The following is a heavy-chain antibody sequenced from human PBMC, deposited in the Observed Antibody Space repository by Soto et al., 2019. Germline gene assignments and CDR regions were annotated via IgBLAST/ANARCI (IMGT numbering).Heavy chain of an antibody. J-gene: IGHJ6*02. CDR1: GFTFSSYS. Sequence: PGGSLRLSCAASGFTFSSYSMNWVRQAPGKGLEWVSSISSSSSYIYYADSVKGRFTISRDNAKNSLYLQMNSLRAEDTAVYYCARDIVVVPAAMGDYYYYYGMDVWGQGTTVTVSS. V-gene: IGHV3-21*01. D-gene: IGHD2-2*01. CDR3: ARDIVVVPAAMGDYYYYYGMDV. CDR2: ISSSSSYI.